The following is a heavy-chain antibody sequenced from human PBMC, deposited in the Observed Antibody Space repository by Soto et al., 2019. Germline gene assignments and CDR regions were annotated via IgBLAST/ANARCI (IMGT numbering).Heavy chain of an antibody. J-gene: IGHJ5*02. CDR3: AKDPSLAGLVLGVDP. D-gene: IGHD6-19*01. V-gene: IGHV3-23*01. CDR1: GFTFSSYA. CDR2: ISGSGGST. Sequence: GGSLRLSCAASGFTFSSYAMSWVRQAPGKGLEWVSAISGSGGSTYYADSVKGRFTISRDNSKNTLYLQMNSLRAEDTAVYYCAKDPSLAGLVLGVDPWGQGTLVTVSS.